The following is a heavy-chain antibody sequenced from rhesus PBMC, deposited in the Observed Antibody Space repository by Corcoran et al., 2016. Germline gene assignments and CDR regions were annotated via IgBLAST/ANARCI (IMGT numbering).Heavy chain of an antibody. J-gene: IGHJ4*01. V-gene: IGHV4-80*01. D-gene: IGHD3-16*01. CDR1: GGSFSSYW. CDR2: INGNSGST. Sequence: QVQLQESGPGLVKPSETLSLTCAVSGGSFSSYWWSWIRQPPGKGLEWIGEINGNSGSTNCNPSLKSRFTISKDASKNQFSLKLSSVTAADTAVYYCAAPLSGSYYYHYFDYWGQGVLVTVSS. CDR3: AAPLSGSYYYHYFDY.